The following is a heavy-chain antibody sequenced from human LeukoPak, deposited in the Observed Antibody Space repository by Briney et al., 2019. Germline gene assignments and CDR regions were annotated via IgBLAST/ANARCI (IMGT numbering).Heavy chain of an antibody. V-gene: IGHV3-30*18. J-gene: IGHJ4*02. CDR2: ISYDGSNK. D-gene: IGHD6-13*01. CDR1: GFTFSSFG. Sequence: GGSLRLSCAASGFTFSSFGMNWVRQAPGKGLEWVAVISYDGSNKYYVDSVKGRFTISRDNSKNTLYLQMNSLRGEDTAVYYCAKRMGPSIAATDLDYWGQGTLVTVSS. CDR3: AKRMGPSIAATDLDY.